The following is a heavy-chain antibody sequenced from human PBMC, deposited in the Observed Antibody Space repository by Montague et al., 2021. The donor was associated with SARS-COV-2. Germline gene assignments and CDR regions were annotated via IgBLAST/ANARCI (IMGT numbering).Heavy chain of an antibody. CDR1: GFSLSTSGMC. CDR2: IDWDDNK. D-gene: IGHD3-9*01. CDR3: ARSLYDILTVYYLTFDY. Sequence: VKPTQTLTLTCTFSGFSLSTSGMCVSWVRQPPGKALEWLALIDWDDNKFYSTSLKTRLTISKDTSKNQVVLTMTNVDPVDTATYYCARSLYDILTVYYLTFDYWGQGTLVTVSS. V-gene: IGHV2-70*20. J-gene: IGHJ4*02.